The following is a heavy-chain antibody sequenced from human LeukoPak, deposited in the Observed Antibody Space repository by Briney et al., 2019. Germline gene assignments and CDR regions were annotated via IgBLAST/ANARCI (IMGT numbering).Heavy chain of an antibody. CDR1: GFTFSSYS. V-gene: IGHV3-48*01. Sequence: AGGSLRLSCAASGFTFSSYSMNWVRQAPGKGLEWVSYISSSSSTIYYADSVKGRFTISRDNAKNTLYLQMNSLRAEDTAVYYCAKSQSGWYSFDYWGQGALVTVSS. CDR3: AKSQSGWYSFDY. D-gene: IGHD6-19*01. J-gene: IGHJ4*02. CDR2: ISSSSSTI.